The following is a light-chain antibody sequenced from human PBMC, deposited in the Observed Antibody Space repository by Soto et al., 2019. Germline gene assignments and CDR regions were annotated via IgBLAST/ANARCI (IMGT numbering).Light chain of an antibody. Sequence: DIQMAHSPSTLSVSVGDRVTIACRASQTISSWLAWYQQKPGKAPNLLIYKASRLESGVPSRFSGSGSETEFTLTISGLQPGDSATYYCQQYNSYSPTFGQGTKVDIK. CDR3: QQYNSYSPT. CDR1: QTISSW. CDR2: KAS. V-gene: IGKV1-5*03. J-gene: IGKJ1*01.